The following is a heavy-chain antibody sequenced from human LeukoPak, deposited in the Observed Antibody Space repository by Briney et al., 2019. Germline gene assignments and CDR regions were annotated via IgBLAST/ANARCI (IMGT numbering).Heavy chain of an antibody. V-gene: IGHV4-39*01. Sequence: SETLSLTCSVSGYSIISSNYYWGWVRQPPGKGLEGIGSIYYSGSTYYNPSLKSRVTIFVDTSKNQFSLKLSSVTAADTAVYYCARGPDTAMDPPFDYWGQGTLVTVSS. D-gene: IGHD5-18*01. CDR3: ARGPDTAMDPPFDY. CDR2: IYYSGST. CDR1: GYSIISSNYY. J-gene: IGHJ4*02.